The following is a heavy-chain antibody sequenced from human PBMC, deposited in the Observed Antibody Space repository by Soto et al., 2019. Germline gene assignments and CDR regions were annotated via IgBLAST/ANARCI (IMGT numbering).Heavy chain of an antibody. Sequence: QLQLQESGPGLVKPSETLSLTCTVSGGSISSSSYYWGWIRQPPGKGLEWIGSIYYSGSTYYNPSLKSRSTIPVDTSKNQFSLKLSSVTAADTAVYYCARRAGRTTSRRPFDIWGQGTMVTVSS. CDR2: IYYSGST. CDR3: ARRAGRTTSRRPFDI. J-gene: IGHJ3*02. CDR1: GGSISSSSYY. D-gene: IGHD1-1*01. V-gene: IGHV4-39*01.